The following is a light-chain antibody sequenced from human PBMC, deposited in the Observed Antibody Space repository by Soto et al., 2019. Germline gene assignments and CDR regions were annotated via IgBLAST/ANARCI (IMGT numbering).Light chain of an antibody. CDR1: SSNIGSNT. J-gene: IGLJ2*01. V-gene: IGLV1-44*01. CDR2: SNN. Sequence: QSVLTQPPSASGTPGQGVTISCSGSSSNIGSNTIYWYQQLPGTAPKLLIYSNNQRPSGVPDRFSGSKSGTSASLAISGLQSEDEADYYCAAWDDSLNGVVFGGGTKLTVL. CDR3: AAWDDSLNGVV.